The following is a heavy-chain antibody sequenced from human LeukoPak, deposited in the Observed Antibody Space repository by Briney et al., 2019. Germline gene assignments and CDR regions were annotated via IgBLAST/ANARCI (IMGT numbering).Heavy chain of an antibody. CDR3: ARDLRAIQLWSLRYYYYGMDV. J-gene: IGHJ6*02. V-gene: IGHV3-11*01. D-gene: IGHD5-18*01. CDR1: GFTFSDYY. CDR2: ISSSGSTI. Sequence: GGSLRLSCAASGFTFSDYYMSWIRQAPGKGLEWVSYISSSGSTIYYADSVKGRFTISRDNAKNSLYLQMNSLRAEDTAVYYCARDLRAIQLWSLRYYYYGMDVWGQGTTVTVS.